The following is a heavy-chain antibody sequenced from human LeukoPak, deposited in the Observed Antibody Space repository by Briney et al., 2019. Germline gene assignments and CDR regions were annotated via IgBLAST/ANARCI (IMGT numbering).Heavy chain of an antibody. CDR2: IYPGDSDT. J-gene: IGHJ3*02. Sequence: GESLKISCKGSGYSFTSYWIGWVRQMPGKGLEWMGIIYPGDSDTRYSPSFQGQVTISADKSISTAYLQWSSLKASDTAMYYCVRRFVGGDGYNGYAFDIWGQGTMVTVSS. D-gene: IGHD5-24*01. V-gene: IGHV5-51*01. CDR3: VRRFVGGDGYNGYAFDI. CDR1: GYSFTSYW.